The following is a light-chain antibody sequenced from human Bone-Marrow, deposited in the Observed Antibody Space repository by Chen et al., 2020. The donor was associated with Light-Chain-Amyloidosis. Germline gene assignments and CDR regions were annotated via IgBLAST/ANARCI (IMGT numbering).Light chain of an antibody. Sequence: SYAMTQPPSVPVSPGQTAMITCSGDDLPTKYAYWYQQKPGQAPVLVIHRDTERPSGISERFSGSSSGTTATLTISGVQAEDEADYHCQSADSSGTYEVIFGGGTKLTVL. CDR1: DLPTKY. J-gene: IGLJ2*01. V-gene: IGLV3-25*03. CDR3: QSADSSGTYEVI. CDR2: RDT.